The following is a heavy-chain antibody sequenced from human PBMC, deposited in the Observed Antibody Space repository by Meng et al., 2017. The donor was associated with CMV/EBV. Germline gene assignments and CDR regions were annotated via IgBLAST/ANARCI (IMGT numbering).Heavy chain of an antibody. Sequence: SGATFSSYAISWVRQAPGQGLEWMGGIIPIFGTANYAQKFQGRVTITADESTSTAYMELSSLRSEDTAVYYCARDGKSIVGATHFDYWGQGTLVTVSS. D-gene: IGHD1-26*01. CDR3: ARDGKSIVGATHFDY. CDR2: IIPIFGTA. CDR1: GATFSSYA. J-gene: IGHJ4*02. V-gene: IGHV1-69*01.